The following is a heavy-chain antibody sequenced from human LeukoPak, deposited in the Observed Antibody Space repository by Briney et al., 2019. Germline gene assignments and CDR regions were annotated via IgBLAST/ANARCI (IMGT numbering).Heavy chain of an antibody. CDR1: GFSFRNHG. V-gene: IGHV3-48*01. CDR2: ITSSGSSI. J-gene: IGHJ4*02. CDR3: ARDVATSGWATFY. D-gene: IGHD6-19*01. Sequence: PGGSLRLSCAASGFSFRNHGMNWVRQAPGKGLEWVSYITSSGSSIYYADSVKGRFTISRDSAKNSLYLQMNSLRAEDTAVYYCARDVATSGWATFYWGPGTLVTVSS.